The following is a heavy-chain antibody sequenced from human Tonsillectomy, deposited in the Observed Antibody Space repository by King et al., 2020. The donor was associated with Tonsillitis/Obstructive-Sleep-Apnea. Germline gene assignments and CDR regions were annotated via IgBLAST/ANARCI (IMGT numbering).Heavy chain of an antibody. J-gene: IGHJ1*01. CDR3: ARDYYDSSGYYHGYFQH. CDR2: SRPNNGDT. D-gene: IGHD3-22*01. CDR1: GYTFTSYD. V-gene: IGHV1-18*01. Sequence: QLVQSGAEVKKPGASVKVSCKASGYTFTSYDITWVRQAPGQGLEWMGWSRPNNGDTNYAQKLQGRVTMTSDTSTNTAYMELRSLRSDDTAVYSCARDYYDSSGYYHGYFQHWGQGTLVTVSS.